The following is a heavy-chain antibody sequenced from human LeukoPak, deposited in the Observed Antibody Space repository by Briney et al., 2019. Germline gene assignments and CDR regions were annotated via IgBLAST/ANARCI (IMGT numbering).Heavy chain of an antibody. D-gene: IGHD5-24*01. CDR3: ARIRDGYNDAYDI. V-gene: IGHV1-46*01. J-gene: IGHJ3*02. CDR1: GYTFTSYY. Sequence: ASVKVSCKASGYTFTSYYMHWVRQAPGQGLEWMGIINPSGGSTSYAQKFQGRVTMTRDTSASTVYMELSSLRSEDTAIYYCARIRDGYNDAYDIWGQGTVVTVPS. CDR2: INPSGGST.